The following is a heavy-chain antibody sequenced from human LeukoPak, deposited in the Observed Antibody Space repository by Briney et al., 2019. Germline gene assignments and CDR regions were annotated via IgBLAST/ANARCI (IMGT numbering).Heavy chain of an antibody. CDR1: GYTFTSYD. Sequence: ASVKVSCKASGYTFTSYDINWVRQATGQGLEWMGWMNPNSGNTGYAQKFQGRVTMTRNTSISTAYTELSSLRSGDTAVYYCAREPLSSSGWGDWGQGTLVTVSS. D-gene: IGHD6-19*01. V-gene: IGHV1-8*01. CDR3: AREPLSSSGWGD. CDR2: MNPNSGNT. J-gene: IGHJ4*02.